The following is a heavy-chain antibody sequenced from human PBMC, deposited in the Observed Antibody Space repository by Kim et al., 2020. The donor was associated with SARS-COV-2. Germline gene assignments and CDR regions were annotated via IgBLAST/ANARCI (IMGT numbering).Heavy chain of an antibody. CDR2: GGAT. V-gene: IGHV1-46*01. D-gene: IGHD1-1*01. J-gene: IGHJ4*02. CDR3: ARDLEGFDY. Sequence: GGATTYAQNCQGRVTMTRDTSTSTAYMELSSLTSDDTAMYYCARDLEGFDYWGQGALVTVSS.